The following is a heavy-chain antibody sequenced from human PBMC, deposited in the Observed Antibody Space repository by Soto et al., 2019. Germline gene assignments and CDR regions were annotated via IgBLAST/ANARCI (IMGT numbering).Heavy chain of an antibody. Sequence: QVQLQESGPGLVKSSETLSLTCTVSGASVSSGSCYWSWIRQPPGKELEWIAYIYYIGSTNYNPTLKSRVTISVDTSKIQLSLKKNSVTAADTAMYYCARNMNCSGGSCYFGGFDYWCQGTLVTVSS. CDR3: ARNMNCSGGSCYFGGFDY. V-gene: IGHV4-61*01. CDR1: GASVSSGSCY. D-gene: IGHD2-15*01. CDR2: IYYIGST. J-gene: IGHJ4*02.